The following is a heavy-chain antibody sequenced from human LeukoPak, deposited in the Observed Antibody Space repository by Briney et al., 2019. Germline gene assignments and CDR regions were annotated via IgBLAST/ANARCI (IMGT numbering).Heavy chain of an antibody. CDR3: AKVRTQLWLRGGESYFDY. J-gene: IGHJ4*02. CDR2: ISGSGGST. CDR1: GFTFSSYA. Sequence: PGGSLRLSCAASGFTFSSYAMSWVRQAPGKGLEWVSGISGSGGSTYYADSVKGRFTISRDNFTLYLQMNSLRAEDTAVHYCAKVRTQLWLRGGESYFDYWGQGTLVTVSS. V-gene: IGHV3-23*01. D-gene: IGHD5-18*01.